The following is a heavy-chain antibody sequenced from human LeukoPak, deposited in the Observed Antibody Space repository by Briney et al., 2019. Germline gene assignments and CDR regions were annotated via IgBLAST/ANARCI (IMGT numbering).Heavy chain of an antibody. V-gene: IGHV4-31*03. CDR3: ASTCSTSTLAYFDY. CDR1: GGSISSGGYY. D-gene: IGHD2-2*01. CDR2: IYYSGST. J-gene: IGHJ4*02. Sequence: PSETLSLTCTVSGGSISSGGYYWSWIRQHPGKGLEWIGYIYYSGSTYYNPSLKSRVTISVDTSKNQFSLKLSSVTAADTAVYYCASTCSTSTLAYFDYWGQGTLVTVSS.